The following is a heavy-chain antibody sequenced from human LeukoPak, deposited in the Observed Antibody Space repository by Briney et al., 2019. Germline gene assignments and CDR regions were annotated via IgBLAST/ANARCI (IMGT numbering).Heavy chain of an antibody. V-gene: IGHV4-34*01. CDR1: GGSFSGYY. J-gene: IGHJ5*02. CDR2: INHSGST. Sequence: SETLSLTCAVYGGSFSGYYWSWIRQPPGKGLEWIGEINHSGSTNYNPSLKSRVTISVDTSKNQFSLKLSSVTAADTAIYYCARPLHCSSTTCYDWFDPWGQGALVTVSS. D-gene: IGHD2-2*01. CDR3: ARPLHCSSTTCYDWFDP.